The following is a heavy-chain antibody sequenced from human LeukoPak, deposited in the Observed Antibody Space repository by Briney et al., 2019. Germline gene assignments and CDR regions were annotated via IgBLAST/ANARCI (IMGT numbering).Heavy chain of an antibody. V-gene: IGHV4-38-2*02. D-gene: IGHD3-22*01. J-gene: IGHJ4*02. CDR1: GSSISSGYH. CDR3: ARVAYDSSQP. CDR2: IYHSGTT. Sequence: SETLSLTCTVSGSSISSGYHWGWIRQPPGKGLEWIGSIYHSGTTYYNPFLKSRVTISVDTSRNRFSLKLSSVTAADTAVYYCARVAYDSSQPWGQGTLVTVSS.